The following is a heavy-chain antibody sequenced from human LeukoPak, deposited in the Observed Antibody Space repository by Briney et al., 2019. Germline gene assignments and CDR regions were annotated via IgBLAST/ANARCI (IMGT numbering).Heavy chain of an antibody. CDR1: GFTFSSYS. D-gene: IGHD1-14*01. J-gene: IGHJ3*02. V-gene: IGHV3-21*01. Sequence: GGSLRLSCAASGFTFSSYSMNWVRQAPGKGLEWVSSISSSSSYIYYADSVKGRFTISRDNAKNSLYLQMNSLRAEDTAEYYCARDSGSSRNPSPSDAFDIWGQGTMVTVSS. CDR3: ARDSGSSRNPSPSDAFDI. CDR2: ISSSSSYI.